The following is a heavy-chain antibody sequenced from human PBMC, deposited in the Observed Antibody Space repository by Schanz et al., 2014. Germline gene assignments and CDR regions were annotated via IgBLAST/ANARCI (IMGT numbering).Heavy chain of an antibody. J-gene: IGHJ4*02. D-gene: IGHD1-20*01. CDR2: IWYDGSNK. Sequence: QVQLVESGGGVVQPGRSLRLSCAASGFTFSSYGMHWVRQAPGKGLEWVAVIWYDGSNKYYADSVKGRFTISRDNSKNTLFLQMKSLRAEDTAVYYCANNWNLDYWGQGTLVTVSS. V-gene: IGHV3-33*06. CDR1: GFTFSSYG. CDR3: ANNWNLDY.